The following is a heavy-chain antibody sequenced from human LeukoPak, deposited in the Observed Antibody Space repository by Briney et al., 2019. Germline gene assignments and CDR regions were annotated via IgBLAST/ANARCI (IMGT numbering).Heavy chain of an antibody. CDR2: ISGSGGST. Sequence: PGGSLRLSCAASGFTFSSYGMSWVRQAPGKGLERVSAISGSGGSTYYADSVKGRFTISRDNSKNTLYLQMTSLRAEDTAVYYCALGATGAFDIWGQGTMVTVSS. J-gene: IGHJ3*02. V-gene: IGHV3-23*01. D-gene: IGHD1-26*01. CDR1: GFTFSSYG. CDR3: ALGATGAFDI.